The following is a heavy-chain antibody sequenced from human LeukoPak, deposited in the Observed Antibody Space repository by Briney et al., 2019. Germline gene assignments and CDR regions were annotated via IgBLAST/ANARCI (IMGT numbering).Heavy chain of an antibody. CDR1: GYTFTGYY. CDR3: ARNFDMKGFDP. CDR2: VNSDSGFT. D-gene: IGHD3-9*01. Sequence: ASVKVSCKASGYTFTGYYMNWVRQAPGQGLEWMGWVNSDSGFTKYAQKFQGRVTMTRDTSITTVYMDLTRLTSDDTAVYYCARNFDMKGFDPWGQGTLVTVSS. V-gene: IGHV1-2*02. J-gene: IGHJ5*02.